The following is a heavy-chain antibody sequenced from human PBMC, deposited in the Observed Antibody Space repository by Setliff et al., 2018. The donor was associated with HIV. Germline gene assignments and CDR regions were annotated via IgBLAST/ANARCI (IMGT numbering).Heavy chain of an antibody. J-gene: IGHJ6*03. CDR1: GGSISSGGYY. D-gene: IGHD3-22*01. Sequence: SETLSLTCTVSGGSISSGGYYWSWIRQHPGKGLEWIGYIYYSGGTYYNPSLKSRVTISVDTSKNQFSLKLSSVTAADTAVYYCARARTPYYYDSSAYYFNYYYMDVWGKGTTVTVSS. CDR2: IYYSGGT. CDR3: ARARTPYYYDSSAYYFNYYYMDV. V-gene: IGHV4-31*03.